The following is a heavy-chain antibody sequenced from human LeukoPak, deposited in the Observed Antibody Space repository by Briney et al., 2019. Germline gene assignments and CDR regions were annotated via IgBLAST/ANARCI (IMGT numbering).Heavy chain of an antibody. CDR3: ARHEGSSGSYARRAFDI. J-gene: IGHJ3*02. CDR2: IYHSGST. CDR1: GGSISSGGYY. Sequence: SETLSLTRTVSGGSISSGGYYWSWIRQPPGKGLEWIGYIYHSGSTYYNPSLKSRVTISVDRSKNQFSLKLSSVTAADTAVYYCARHEGSSGSYARRAFDIWGQGTMVTVSS. V-gene: IGHV4-30-2*01. D-gene: IGHD1-26*01.